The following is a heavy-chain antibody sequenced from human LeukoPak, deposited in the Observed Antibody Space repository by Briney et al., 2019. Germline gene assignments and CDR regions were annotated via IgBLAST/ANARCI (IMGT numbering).Heavy chain of an antibody. CDR3: ARVATKLGAFDI. D-gene: IGHD5-12*01. Sequence: ASVKVSCKASGYTFTGYYMHWVRQAPGQGLEWMGWINPNSGGTNYAQKFQGRVTMTRDTSISTAYMELSRLRSDDTAVYYCARVATKLGAFDIWGQGTMVTVSS. J-gene: IGHJ3*02. CDR2: INPNSGGT. CDR1: GYTFTGYY. V-gene: IGHV1-2*02.